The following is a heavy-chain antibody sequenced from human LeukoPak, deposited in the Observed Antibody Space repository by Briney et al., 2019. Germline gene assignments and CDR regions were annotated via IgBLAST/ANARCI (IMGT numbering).Heavy chain of an antibody. V-gene: IGHV4-4*02. CDR1: GGSISSSNW. CDR3: ARDKGPYWYFDL. CDR2: FYHGGNI. J-gene: IGHJ2*01. Sequence: SETLSLTCAVSGGSISSSNWWSWVRQPPGKGLEWIGEFYHGGNINYNPSLKSRVTISVNLSKNQISLKLTSVTAADTALYYCARDKGPYWYFDLWGRGTLVTVSS.